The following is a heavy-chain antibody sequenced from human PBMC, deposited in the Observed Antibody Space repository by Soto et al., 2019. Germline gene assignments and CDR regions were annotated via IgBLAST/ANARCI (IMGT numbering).Heavy chain of an antibody. D-gene: IGHD3-10*02. J-gene: IGHJ3*02. CDR3: ARDVRIAQRSDAFHI. CDR1: GYTFTSSG. CDR2: ISTYNGNT. V-gene: IGHV1-18*01. Sequence: QVQLEQSGPEVKKPGASVKVSCKASGYTFTSSGLSWVRQTPGQGLEWMGWISTYNGNTKYAQHLQGRVTMTTDTSTSTADMEVRILISDYTAVYYCARDVRIAQRSDAFHIWGQGAMVTVSS.